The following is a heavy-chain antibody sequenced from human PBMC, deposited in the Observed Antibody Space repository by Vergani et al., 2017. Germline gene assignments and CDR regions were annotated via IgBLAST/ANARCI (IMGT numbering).Heavy chain of an antibody. Sequence: QMQLQESGPGLVKPSETLSLTCTVSGGSFNTYYWSWIRQSPGKGLEWIGYIYSTGSTNYNPSLNSLVTMSVDTSKNQFSLKLRSVTAADTAVYFCARVMYRDEASTGYRLEGMDIWGQGTTVT. CDR2: IYSTGST. J-gene: IGHJ6*02. D-gene: IGHD3-9*01. V-gene: IGHV4-59*13. CDR3: ARVMYRDEASTGYRLEGMDI. CDR1: GGSFNTYY.